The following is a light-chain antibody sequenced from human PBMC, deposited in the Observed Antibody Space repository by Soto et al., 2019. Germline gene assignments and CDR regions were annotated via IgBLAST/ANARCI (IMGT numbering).Light chain of an antibody. Sequence: DIQMTQSPSSLSASVGDRVTITCQASQNINIYLNWYQQSPGRAPKLLIYDASSLEKGVPSRFSGTGSGTHSTLTISSLQPEDIATYYCQPYDDLPFTFGPGTKVDIK. J-gene: IGKJ3*01. V-gene: IGKV1-33*01. CDR2: DAS. CDR1: QNINIY. CDR3: QPYDDLPFT.